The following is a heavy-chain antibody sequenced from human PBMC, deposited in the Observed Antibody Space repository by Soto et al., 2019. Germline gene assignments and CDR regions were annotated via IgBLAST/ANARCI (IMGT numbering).Heavy chain of an antibody. V-gene: IGHV3-15*07. CDR3: TTGRDDLLY. CDR1: GFTFDKVW. D-gene: IGHD1-26*01. J-gene: IGHJ4*02. Sequence: EVQLVESGGGLVKPGGSLRLSCAVSGFTFDKVWMNWVRQAPGKGLXXVGRIKSKTDGGTTDYAAPVKGRFTISRDDSKNMLYLQMNSLKTEDTGMYFCTTGRDDLLYWGQGTLVTVSS. CDR2: IKSKTDGGTT.